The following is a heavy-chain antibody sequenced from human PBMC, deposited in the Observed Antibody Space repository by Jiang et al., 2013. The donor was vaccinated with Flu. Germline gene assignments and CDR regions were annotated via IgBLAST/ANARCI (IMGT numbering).Heavy chain of an antibody. V-gene: IGHV2-5*02. Sequence: KPTQTLTLTCTFSGFSLSTSGVGVGLVLRQPPGKALEWLALIYWDDDKRYSPSLKSGLTITKDTSKNQVVLTMTNMDPVDTATYYCAHTLWLQVDTAMAAGVVLFDYWGQGTLVTVSS. D-gene: IGHD5-18*01. CDR3: AHTLWLQVDTAMAAGVVLFDY. CDR2: IYWDDDK. J-gene: IGHJ4*02. CDR1: GFSLSTSGVG.